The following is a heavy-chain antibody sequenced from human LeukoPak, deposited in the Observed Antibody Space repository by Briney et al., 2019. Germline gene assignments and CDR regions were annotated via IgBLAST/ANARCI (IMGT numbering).Heavy chain of an antibody. CDR2: IHYSGST. CDR3: TRSVSWGLLVRDDAFDI. J-gene: IGHJ3*02. Sequence: SETLSLTCTVSGGSISSYHWIWIRQPPGKGLEWIGYIHYSGSTNYNPSLKSRVTTSVDTSKKQFSLKLRSVTAADTAVYYCTRSVSWGLLVRDDAFDIWGQGTMVTVSS. V-gene: IGHV4-59*08. CDR1: GGSISSYH. D-gene: IGHD2-21*01.